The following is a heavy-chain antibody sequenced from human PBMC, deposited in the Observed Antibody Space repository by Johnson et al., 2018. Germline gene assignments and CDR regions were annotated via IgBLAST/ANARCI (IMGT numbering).Heavy chain of an antibody. CDR3: SRAGCCSGGSCPDGAYYYYYDGMDV. CDR2: INPSGGST. J-gene: IGHJ6*02. V-gene: IGHV1-46*01. D-gene: IGHD2-15*01. Sequence: QVQLVQSGAEVKKPGSSVKVSCKASGGTFSSYAISWVRQAPGQGLEWMGIINPSGGSTSYAQKFQGRVTMTRDTSTGTVYMELGSLRSEDTAVYYWSRAGCCSGGSCPDGAYYYYYDGMDVWGQGTTVTVSS. CDR1: GGTFSSYA.